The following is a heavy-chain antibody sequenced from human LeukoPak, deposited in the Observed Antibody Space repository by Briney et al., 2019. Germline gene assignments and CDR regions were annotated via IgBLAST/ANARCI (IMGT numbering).Heavy chain of an antibody. CDR3: AKRDGSGFTDY. D-gene: IGHD5-12*01. Sequence: GGSLRLSCAASGFPFRNYGMHWVRQALGKGLEWVAIIWYDGSKTYYADSVKGRFTISRDNLSNTLYLQMNSLRAEDTAIYYCAKRDGSGFTDYWGQGTLVTVSS. CDR1: GFPFRNYG. V-gene: IGHV3-33*03. J-gene: IGHJ4*02. CDR2: IWYDGSKT.